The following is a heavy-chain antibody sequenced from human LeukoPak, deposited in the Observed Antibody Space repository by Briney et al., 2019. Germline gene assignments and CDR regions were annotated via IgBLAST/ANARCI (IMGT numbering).Heavy chain of an antibody. CDR3: ATLRRYGSGTNYPPGYFDY. Sequence: SETLSLTCNVSGGSISTYSWSWIRQPPGKGLEWVGTFYYSGRTYYNPSLKSRVSLSVDTSQNLFSLHLNSVTAADTAVYYCATLRRYGSGTNYPPGYFDYWGQGTLVSVSS. J-gene: IGHJ4*02. D-gene: IGHD3-10*01. V-gene: IGHV4-59*04. CDR1: GGSISTYS. CDR2: FYYSGRT.